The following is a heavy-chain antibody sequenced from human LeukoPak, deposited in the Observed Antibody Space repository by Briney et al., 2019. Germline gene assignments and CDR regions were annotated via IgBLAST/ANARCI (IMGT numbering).Heavy chain of an antibody. CDR2: INPNSGDT. Sequence: ASVKVSCKASGYSFTGFYLHWLRQAPGQGLEWMGWINPNSGDTKYAQKFQGRVAMTRGTSISTAYLELSSLRSDDTAVFYCARVNNWNFLTFFGLWGQGTLVTVSS. CDR1: GYSFTGFY. CDR3: ARVNNWNFLTFFGL. D-gene: IGHD1-7*01. V-gene: IGHV1-2*02. J-gene: IGHJ4*02.